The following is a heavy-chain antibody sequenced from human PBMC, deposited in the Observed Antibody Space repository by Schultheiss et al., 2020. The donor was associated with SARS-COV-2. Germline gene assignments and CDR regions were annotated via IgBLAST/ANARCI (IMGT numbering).Heavy chain of an antibody. J-gene: IGHJ4*02. Sequence: GESLKISCAASGFTFNKHAMSWVRQAPGKGLEWVSGISGSGGDTYYADSVKGRFTISRDNARNTLYLEMNSLRAEDTAVYYCAKHGYNWRIDYWGQGTLVTVSS. CDR3: AKHGYNWRIDY. CDR1: GFTFNKHA. V-gene: IGHV3-23*01. CDR2: ISGSGGDT. D-gene: IGHD5-24*01.